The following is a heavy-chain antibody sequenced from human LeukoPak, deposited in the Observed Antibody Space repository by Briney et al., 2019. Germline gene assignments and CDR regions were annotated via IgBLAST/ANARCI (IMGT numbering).Heavy chain of an antibody. J-gene: IGHJ6*03. CDR2: IYTSGST. D-gene: IGHD1-1*01. Sequence: SETLSLTCTVSGVSISSYYWSWLRQPAGKGLEWIGRIYTSGSTNYNPSLKSRVTLSVDTSKNQFSLKLSSVTAADTAVYYCARDRSATGYYCMYVWGKGTTCSVSS. V-gene: IGHV4-4*07. CDR1: GVSISSYY. CDR3: ARDRSATGYYCMYV.